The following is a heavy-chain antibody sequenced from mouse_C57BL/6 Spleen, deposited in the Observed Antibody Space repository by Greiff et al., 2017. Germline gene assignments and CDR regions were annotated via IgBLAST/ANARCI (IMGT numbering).Heavy chain of an antibody. J-gene: IGHJ2*01. D-gene: IGHD1-1*01. CDR3: ARLITTVVADY. CDR2: INPGSGGT. V-gene: IGHV1-54*01. CDR1: GYAFTNYL. Sequence: QVQLKQSGAELVRPGTSVKVSCKASGYAFTNYLIEWVKQRPGQGLEWIGVINPGSGGTNYNEKFKGKATLTADKSSSTAYMQLSSLTSEDSAVXFCARLITTVVADYWGQGTTLTVSS.